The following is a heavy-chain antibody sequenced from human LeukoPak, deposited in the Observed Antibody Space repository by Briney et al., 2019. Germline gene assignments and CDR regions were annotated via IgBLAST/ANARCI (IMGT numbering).Heavy chain of an antibody. CDR1: GGSISSSSYY. V-gene: IGHV4-39*01. J-gene: IGHJ5*02. CDR2: IYYSGST. Sequence: SETLSLTCTVSGGSISSSSYYWGWLRQPPGKGLEWIGSIYYSGSTYYNPSLKSRVTISVDTSKNQFSLKLSSVATADTAVYYCARRRDLNWFDPWGQGTLVTVSS. CDR3: ARRRDLNWFDP.